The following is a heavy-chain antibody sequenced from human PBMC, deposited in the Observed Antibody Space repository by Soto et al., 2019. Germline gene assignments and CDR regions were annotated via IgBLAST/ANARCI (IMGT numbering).Heavy chain of an antibody. V-gene: IGHV1-3*01. CDR2: INAGNGNT. D-gene: IGHD5-18*01. Sequence: GASVKVSCKASGYTFTSYAMHWVRQAPGQRLEWMGWINAGNGNTKYSQKFQGRVTITRDTSASTAYMELNSLTAADTAVYYCARADTAMDPPGSWGQGILVTVSS. CDR3: ARADTAMDPPGS. J-gene: IGHJ5*02. CDR1: GYTFTSYA.